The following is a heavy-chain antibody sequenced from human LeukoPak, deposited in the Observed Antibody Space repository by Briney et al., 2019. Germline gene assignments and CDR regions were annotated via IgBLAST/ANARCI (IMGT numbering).Heavy chain of an antibody. J-gene: IGHJ4*02. CDR1: GFTFSSYS. Sequence: GGSLRLSCKVSGFTFSSYSMNWVRQAPEKGLEWVSYITSRSSDIYYADSVKGRFTISRDNAKTSLYLQMNSLRAEDTAVYYCASTYDYVWGSFRTGYFDYWGQGTLVTVSS. CDR2: ITSRSSDI. V-gene: IGHV3-21*01. CDR3: ASTYDYVWGSFRTGYFDY. D-gene: IGHD3-16*02.